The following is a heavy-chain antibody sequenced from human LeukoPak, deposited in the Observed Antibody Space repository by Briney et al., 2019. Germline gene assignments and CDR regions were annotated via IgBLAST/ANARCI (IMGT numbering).Heavy chain of an antibody. CDR3: ARGYCSSTSCLRRVYGMDV. V-gene: IGHV1-46*01. D-gene: IGHD2-2*01. Sequence: GASVKVSCKASGYTFTSYYKHWVRQAPGQGLEWMGIINPSGGSTSYAQKFQGRVTMTRDTSTSTVYMELSSLRSEDTAVYYCARGYCSSTSCLRRVYGMDVWGKGTTVTVSS. CDR2: INPSGGST. J-gene: IGHJ6*04. CDR1: GYTFTSYY.